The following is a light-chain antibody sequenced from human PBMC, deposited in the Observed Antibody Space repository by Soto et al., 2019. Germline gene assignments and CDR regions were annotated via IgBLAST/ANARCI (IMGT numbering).Light chain of an antibody. CDR1: SNDIGAYNY. CDR2: GVR. CDR3: SSYTTSDTLCV. J-gene: IGLJ1*01. Sequence: QSVLTQPTSVSGSPGQSITISCTGSSNDIGAYNYVSWYQQHPGKAPRLLIHGVRDRPSGVPSRFSGSKSGNTASLTISGLQAEDEADYYCSSYTTSDTLCVFGTGTKVTVL. V-gene: IGLV2-14*01.